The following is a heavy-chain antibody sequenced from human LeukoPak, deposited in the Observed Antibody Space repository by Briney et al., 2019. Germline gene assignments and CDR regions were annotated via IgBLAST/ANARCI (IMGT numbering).Heavy chain of an antibody. CDR2: ISSRSSYI. D-gene: IGHD2-2*01. V-gene: IGHV3-21*01. CDR1: GFTFSTYY. J-gene: IGHJ5*02. Sequence: GGSLRLSCAASGFTFSTYYMNWVRQAPGKGLEWVSSISSRSSYIYYADSVKGRFTISRDNAKNSLYLQMNSLRAEDTAVYYCARDPRSGCTSTSCFWGWFDPWGQGTLVTVSS. CDR3: ARDPRSGCTSTSCFWGWFDP.